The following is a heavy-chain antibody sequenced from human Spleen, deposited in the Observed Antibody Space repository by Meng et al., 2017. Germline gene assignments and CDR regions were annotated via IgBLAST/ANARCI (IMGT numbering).Heavy chain of an antibody. CDR1: GFTFSDYY. Sequence: GESLKISCAASGFTFSDYYMSWIRQAPGKGLEWVSYIGSSDSTIYYADSVKGRFTISRDNAKNSLYLQMTSLRAEDTAVYFCANPWGAGWYFDLWGRGTRVTVSS. CDR2: IGSSDSTI. J-gene: IGHJ2*01. CDR3: ANPWGAGWYFDL. D-gene: IGHD7-27*01. V-gene: IGHV3-11*01.